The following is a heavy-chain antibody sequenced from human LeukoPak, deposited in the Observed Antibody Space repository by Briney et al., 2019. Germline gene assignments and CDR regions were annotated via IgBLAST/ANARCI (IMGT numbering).Heavy chain of an antibody. J-gene: IGHJ6*02. CDR2: INHSGST. CDR1: GGSFSGYY. D-gene: IGHD6-19*01. CDR3: ARALGWYSSGWYHSAYYYGMDV. Sequence: PSQTLSLTCAVYGGSFSGYYWSWIRQPPGKGLEWIGEINHSGSTNYNPSLKSRVTISVDTSKNQFSLKLSSVTAADTAVYYCARALGWYSSGWYHSAYYYGMDVWGQGTTVTVSS. V-gene: IGHV4-34*01.